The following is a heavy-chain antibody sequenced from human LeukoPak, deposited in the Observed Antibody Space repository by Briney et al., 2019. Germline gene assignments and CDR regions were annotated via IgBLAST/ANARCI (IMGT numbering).Heavy chain of an antibody. CDR2: ITDSGTGT. CDR1: GFTFSSYA. J-gene: IGHJ4*02. Sequence: GGSLRLSCAASGFTFSSYALSWVRQAPGKGLEWVSGITDSGTGTYYADSVKGRFTISRDNAKNSLYLQMNSLRAEDTAVYYCARESSSSAGYFDYWGQGTLVTVSS. D-gene: IGHD6-6*01. V-gene: IGHV3-21*04. CDR3: ARESSSSAGYFDY.